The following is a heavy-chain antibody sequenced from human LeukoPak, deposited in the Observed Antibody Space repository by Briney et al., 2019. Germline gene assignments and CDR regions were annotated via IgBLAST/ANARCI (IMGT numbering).Heavy chain of an antibody. CDR1: GGSISSYY. Sequence: PSETLSLTCTVSGGSISSYYWSWIRQPAGKGLEWIGRIYTSGSTNYNPSLKSRVTMSVDTSKNQFSLKLSSVTAADTAVYYCARGRYCSSTSCYYNWFDPWGQGTLVTVSS. CDR2: IYTSGST. CDR3: ARGRYCSSTSCYYNWFDP. D-gene: IGHD2-2*01. J-gene: IGHJ5*02. V-gene: IGHV4-4*07.